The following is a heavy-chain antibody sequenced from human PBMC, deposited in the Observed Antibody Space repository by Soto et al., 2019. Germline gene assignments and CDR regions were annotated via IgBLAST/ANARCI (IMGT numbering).Heavy chain of an antibody. CDR2: MNPNSGNT. CDR1: GYTFTSYD. CDR3: ARGFSSGSNYYYDGMDV. V-gene: IGHV1-8*01. Sequence: ASVKVSCKASGYTFTSYDINWVRQATGQGLEWMGWMNPNSGNTGYAQKFQGRVTMTRNTSISTAYMELSSLRSEDTAVYYCARGFSSGSNYYYDGMDVWGQGTTVTVSS. D-gene: IGHD6-19*01. J-gene: IGHJ6*02.